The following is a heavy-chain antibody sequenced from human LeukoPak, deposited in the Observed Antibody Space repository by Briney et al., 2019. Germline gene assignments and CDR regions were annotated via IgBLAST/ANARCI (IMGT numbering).Heavy chain of an antibody. Sequence: SETLSLTCTVSGGSIRSYYWSWIRQPPGKGLEWVGYIYYTGSTYYNPSLKSRVTISVDTSKNQFSLKLTSVTAADTAVYYCARPVPSRLGWFDPWGQGTLVTVSS. CDR1: GGSIRSYY. CDR2: IYYTGST. CDR3: ARPVPSRLGWFDP. V-gene: IGHV4-59*08. J-gene: IGHJ5*02. D-gene: IGHD1-1*01.